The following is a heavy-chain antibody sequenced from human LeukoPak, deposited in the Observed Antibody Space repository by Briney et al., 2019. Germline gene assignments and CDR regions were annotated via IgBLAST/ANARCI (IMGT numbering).Heavy chain of an antibody. D-gene: IGHD5-12*01. CDR1: GFTFSSYE. V-gene: IGHV3-48*03. J-gene: IGHJ4*02. CDR3: ARDTEELLLDY. CDR2: ISSSGSTI. Sequence: GGSLRLSCAASGFTFSSYEMNWVRQAPGKGLEWVSYISSSGSTIYYADSVKGRFTISRDNAKNSLYLQMNSLRAEDTAVYYCARDTEELLLDYWGQGTLVTVSS.